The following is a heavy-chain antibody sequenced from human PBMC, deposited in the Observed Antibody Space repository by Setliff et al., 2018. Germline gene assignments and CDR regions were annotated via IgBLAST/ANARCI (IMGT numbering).Heavy chain of an antibody. V-gene: IGHV4-59*11. J-gene: IGHJ4*02. CDR2: IYYSGST. Sequence: SETLSLTCTVSGGSISSHYWSWIRQPPGKGLEWIGSIYYSGSTNYNPSLKSRVTISVDTSKNQFSLKLSSVTAADTAVYYCARDLAAMYYFDYWGQGTLVTVSS. CDR1: GGSISSHY. CDR3: ARDLAAMYYFDY.